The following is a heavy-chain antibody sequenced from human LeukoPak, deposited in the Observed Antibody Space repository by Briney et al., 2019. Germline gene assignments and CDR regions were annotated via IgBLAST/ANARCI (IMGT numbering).Heavy chain of an antibody. D-gene: IGHD2-21*01. CDR1: GFTFSLYG. J-gene: IGHJ4*02. CDR2: IQYGTNNE. CDR3: AKDFAWVFDY. Sequence: GGSLRLSCAASGFTFSLYGMHWVRQAPGKGLEWVTFIQYGTNNEYYGDSVKGRFTISRDNSKNTLYLQMNSLRPEDTAVYYCAKDFAWVFDYWGKGTLVTVSS. V-gene: IGHV3-30*02.